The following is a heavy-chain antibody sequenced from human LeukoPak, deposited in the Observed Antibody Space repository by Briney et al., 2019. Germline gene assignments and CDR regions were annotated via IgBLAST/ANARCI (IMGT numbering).Heavy chain of an antibody. CDR1: GDSISRYY. Sequence: PSETLSLTCTVSGDSISRYYWSWVRQPAGEGLEWIGRIYNGGNTNYNPSLTSRVTMSVDTSENQFSLTLSSVTAADTAVYYCARGGSSMVRGLRNAFDIWGQGTMVTVSS. D-gene: IGHD3-10*01. CDR3: ARGGSSMVRGLRNAFDI. CDR2: IYNGGNT. J-gene: IGHJ3*02. V-gene: IGHV4-4*07.